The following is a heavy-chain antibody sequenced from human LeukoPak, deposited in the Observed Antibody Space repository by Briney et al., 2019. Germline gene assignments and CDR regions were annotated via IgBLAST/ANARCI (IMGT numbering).Heavy chain of an antibody. CDR3: LRTRHYYDSSGYFYFDY. V-gene: IGHV1-69*13. CDR1: GYTFTSYA. CDR2: IIPIFGTA. J-gene: IGHJ4*02. Sequence: SVKVSCKASGYTFTSYAISWVRQAPGQGLEWMGGIIPIFGTANYAQKFQGRVTITADESTSTAYMELSSLRSEDTAVYYCLRTRHYYDSSGYFYFDYWGQGTLVTVSS. D-gene: IGHD3-22*01.